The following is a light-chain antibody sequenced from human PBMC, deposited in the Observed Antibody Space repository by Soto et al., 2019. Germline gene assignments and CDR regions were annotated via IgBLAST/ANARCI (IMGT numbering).Light chain of an antibody. J-gene: IGKJ2*01. V-gene: IGKV1-39*01. CDR2: AAS. Sequence: DIQMTQSPSSLSASVGDRVTITCRASQSISSYLNWYQQKPGKAPKLLIYAASSLQSGVPSRFSGSGSGTDFTLTISSLQPEDCATYYCQQSYSTLYTFGQGTKLEMK. CDR1: QSISSY. CDR3: QQSYSTLYT.